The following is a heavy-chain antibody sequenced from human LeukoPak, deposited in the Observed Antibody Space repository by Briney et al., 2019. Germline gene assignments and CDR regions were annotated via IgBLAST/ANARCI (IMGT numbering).Heavy chain of an antibody. J-gene: IGHJ4*02. Sequence: GGSLRLSCAASGFTFSSYGMHWVRQAPGKGLEWVSAISGSTGRTYYADSVKGRFTISRDNSKNTLYLQMNNLRAEDTAVYYCAPTVVGSAPFDYWGQGTLVTVSS. CDR2: ISGSTGRT. CDR3: APTVVGSAPFDY. V-gene: IGHV3-23*01. D-gene: IGHD2-15*01. CDR1: GFTFSSYG.